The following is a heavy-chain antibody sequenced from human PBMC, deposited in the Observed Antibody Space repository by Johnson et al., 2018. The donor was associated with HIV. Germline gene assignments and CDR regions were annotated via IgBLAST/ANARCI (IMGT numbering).Heavy chain of an antibody. J-gene: IGHJ3*02. CDR1: GFTFSSYA. V-gene: IGHV3-30-3*01. D-gene: IGHD2-2*01. CDR3: ASLPGDAFDI. CDR2: ISYDGSNK. Sequence: QVQLVESGGGLVQPGGSLTLSCVGSGFTFSSYAMHWVRQAPGKGLEWVAVISYDGSNKYYADSVKGRFTISRDNSKNTLYLQMNSLRAEDTAVYYCASLPGDAFDIWGQGTMVTVSS.